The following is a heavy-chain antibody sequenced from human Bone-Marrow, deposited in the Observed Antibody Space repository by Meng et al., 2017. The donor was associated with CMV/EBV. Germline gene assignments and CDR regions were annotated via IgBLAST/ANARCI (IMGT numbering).Heavy chain of an antibody. CDR3: ARGGLWFGELLGVGNWFDP. CDR2: INPSGGST. CDR1: GYTFTSYY. Sequence: ASVKVSCKASGYTFTSYYMHWVRQAPGQGLEWMGIINPSGGSTSYAQKFQGRVTMTRDTSTSIVYMELSSLRSEDTAVYYCARGGLWFGELLGVGNWFDPWGQGTLVTVSS. V-gene: IGHV1-46*01. D-gene: IGHD3-10*01. J-gene: IGHJ5*02.